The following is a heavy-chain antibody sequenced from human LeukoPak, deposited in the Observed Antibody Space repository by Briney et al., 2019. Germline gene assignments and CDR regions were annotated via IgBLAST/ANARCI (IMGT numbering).Heavy chain of an antibody. CDR1: GVTFSSYW. Sequence: PGGSLRLSCAASGVTFSSYWMHWVRQAPGKGLVWVSRINSDGSSTSYADSVKGRFTISRDNAKNTLYLQMNSLRAEDTAVYYCARDRFTKNWFDPWGQGTLVTVSS. D-gene: IGHD3-3*01. J-gene: IGHJ5*02. CDR3: ARDRFTKNWFDP. CDR2: INSDGSST. V-gene: IGHV3-74*01.